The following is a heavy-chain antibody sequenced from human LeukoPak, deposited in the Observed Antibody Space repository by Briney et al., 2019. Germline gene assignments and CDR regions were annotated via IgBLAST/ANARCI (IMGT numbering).Heavy chain of an antibody. V-gene: IGHV1-2*06. CDR2: INPNSGGT. D-gene: IGHD1-26*01. Sequence: ASVKVSCKASGYTFTGYYMHWVRQAPGQGLEWMGRINPNSGGTNYAQKFQGRVTMTRDTSISTAYMELSSLRSEDTAVYYCATPTALIEVGATRNDAFDIWGQGTMVTVSS. CDR1: GYTFTGYY. J-gene: IGHJ3*02. CDR3: ATPTALIEVGATRNDAFDI.